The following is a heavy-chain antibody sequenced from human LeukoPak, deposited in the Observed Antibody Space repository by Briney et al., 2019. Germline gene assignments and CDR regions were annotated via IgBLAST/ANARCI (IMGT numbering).Heavy chain of an antibody. D-gene: IGHD6-13*01. CDR2: ISSSSSYT. J-gene: IGHJ6*02. CDR3: AREVTAAGNYYYYGMDV. Sequence: PGGSLRLSCAASGFTFSDYYMSWIRQAPGKGLEWVSYISSSSSYTNYADSVKGRFTIPRDNAKNSLYLQMNSLRAEDTAVYYCAREVTAAGNYYYYGMDVWGQGTMVTVSS. CDR1: GFTFSDYY. V-gene: IGHV3-11*06.